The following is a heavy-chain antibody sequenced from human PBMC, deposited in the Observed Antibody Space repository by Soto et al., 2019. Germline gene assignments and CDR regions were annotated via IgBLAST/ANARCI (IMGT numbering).Heavy chain of an antibody. D-gene: IGHD3-22*01. CDR2: ISSSSSYI. V-gene: IGHV3-21*01. CDR1: GFTFSSYS. Sequence: GGSLRLSCAASGFTFSSYSMNWVRQAPGKGLEWVSSISSSSSYIYYADSVKGRFTISRDNAKNSLYLQMNSLRAEDTAVYYCARDYYDSSQQLYYYGMDVWGQGTTVTVYS. CDR3: ARDYYDSSQQLYYYGMDV. J-gene: IGHJ6*02.